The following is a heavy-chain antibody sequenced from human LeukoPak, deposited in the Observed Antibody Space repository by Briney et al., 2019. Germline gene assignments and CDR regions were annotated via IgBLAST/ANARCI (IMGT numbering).Heavy chain of an antibody. V-gene: IGHV3-23*01. J-gene: IGHJ4*02. D-gene: IGHD6-19*01. Sequence: GGSLRLSCTASGFTFSSYAMYWVRQAPGKGLEWVSGIFGSGGSAHYADSVKGRFTISRDNSQNTVYLQMNSLRAEDTAVYYCGKTTTGYSSGRNHAWPVDYWGQGTLVTVSS. CDR2: IFGSGGSA. CDR3: GKTTTGYSSGRNHAWPVDY. CDR1: GFTFSSYA.